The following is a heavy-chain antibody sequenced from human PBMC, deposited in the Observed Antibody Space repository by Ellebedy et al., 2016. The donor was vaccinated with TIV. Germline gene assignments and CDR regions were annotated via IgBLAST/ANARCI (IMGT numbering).Heavy chain of an antibody. CDR3: ASSEYSSGWYVFDY. J-gene: IGHJ4*02. Sequence: PGGSLRLSCAASGFTFSDYYMSWIRQAPGKGLEWVSYISTSGTTIYYADSVKGRFTISRDNAKNSLSLQMNSLRAEDTAVYYCASSEYSSGWYVFDYWGQGTLVTVSS. CDR2: ISTSGTTI. CDR1: GFTFSDYY. D-gene: IGHD6-19*01. V-gene: IGHV3-11*01.